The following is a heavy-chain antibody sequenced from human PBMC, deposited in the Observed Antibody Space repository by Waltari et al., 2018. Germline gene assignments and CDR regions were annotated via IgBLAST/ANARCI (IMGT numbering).Heavy chain of an antibody. J-gene: IGHJ5*02. V-gene: IGHV7-4-1*02. D-gene: IGHD2-2*01. CDR3: VREVVPASTIVVNWFDP. Sequence: QVQLVQSGPELKKPGASVKVSCKASGYPFTNYAINWIRQAPGQGFELMGWITTKTGNPTYVQCFTGRFVFSLDTSVSTAYLQINSLKVEDTAVYYCVREVVPASTIVVNWFDPWGQGTLVTVSS. CDR1: GYPFTNYA. CDR2: ITTKTGNP.